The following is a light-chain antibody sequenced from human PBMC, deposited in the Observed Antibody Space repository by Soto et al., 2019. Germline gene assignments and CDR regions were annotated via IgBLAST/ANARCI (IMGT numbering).Light chain of an antibody. Sequence: DVQMTQSPASVSACLGGTVTITCRARKNSDRYLNWYQQKPGKAPKFLIYAASTLENGVPPRFSGSGSGTDFALTISSLQPDDYATYYCQQSSMTPWTFGQGTKVDIK. CDR3: QQSSMTPWT. CDR1: KNSDRY. V-gene: IGKV1-39*01. CDR2: AAS. J-gene: IGKJ1*01.